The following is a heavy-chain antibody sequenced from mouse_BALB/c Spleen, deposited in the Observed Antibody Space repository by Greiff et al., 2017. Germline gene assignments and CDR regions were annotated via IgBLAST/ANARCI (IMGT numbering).Heavy chain of an antibody. CDR1: GYTFTSYW. J-gene: IGHJ2*01. V-gene: IGHV1-69*02. Sequence: QVQLQQPGAELVRPGASVKLSCKASGYTFTSYWINWVKQRPGQGLEWIGNIYPSDSYTNYNQKFKDKATLTVDKSSSTAYMQLSSPTSEDSAVYYCTRGYFDDWGQGTTLTVSS. CDR2: IYPSDSYT. CDR3: TRGYFDD.